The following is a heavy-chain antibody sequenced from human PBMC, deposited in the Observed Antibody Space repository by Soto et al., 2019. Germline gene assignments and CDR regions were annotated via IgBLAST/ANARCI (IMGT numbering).Heavy chain of an antibody. J-gene: IGHJ4*02. D-gene: IGHD3-3*01. Sequence: SGPTLVNPTQPLPLTCTFSGFSLSTSGVGVGWIRQPPGKALEWLALIYLNDDKLYSPSLKCRHTITKDTSKNQVGLTMTNMDPVDTATDYCAHTIRDGYNFGRYYFDYWGQGTLVTVSS. CDR1: GFSLSTSGVG. V-gene: IGHV2-5*01. CDR2: IYLNDDK. CDR3: AHTIRDGYNFGRYYFDY.